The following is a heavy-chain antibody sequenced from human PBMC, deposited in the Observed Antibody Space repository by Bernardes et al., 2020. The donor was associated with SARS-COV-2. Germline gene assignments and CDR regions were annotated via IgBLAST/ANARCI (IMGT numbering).Heavy chain of an antibody. V-gene: IGHV3-9*01. D-gene: IGHD1-26*01. CDR2: IGWNGATI. Sequence: GGSLRLSCAVSGFTFDDYAMHWIRQAPGKGLEWVSGIGWNGATIGYADSVKGRFTISRDNARNSLHLQMNSLRTEDTALYYCGRDKTGSYTGYGMDVWGQGATVIVSS. J-gene: IGHJ6*02. CDR1: GFTFDDYA. CDR3: GRDKTGSYTGYGMDV.